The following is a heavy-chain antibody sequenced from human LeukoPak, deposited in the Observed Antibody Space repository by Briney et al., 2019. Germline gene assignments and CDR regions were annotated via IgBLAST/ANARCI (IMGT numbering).Heavy chain of an antibody. V-gene: IGHV3-30*09. CDR3: VRGDWPGFDP. CDR2: ISYDGNTK. D-gene: IGHD3/OR15-3a*01. J-gene: IGHJ5*02. Sequence: GRSLRLSCAASGFTFSSYAMHWVRQAPGKGLEWVTIISYDGNTKYSADSVKGRFAISRDNAKNSLYLQMNSLRAEDTAVYYCVRGDWPGFDPWGQGTLVTVSS. CDR1: GFTFSSYA.